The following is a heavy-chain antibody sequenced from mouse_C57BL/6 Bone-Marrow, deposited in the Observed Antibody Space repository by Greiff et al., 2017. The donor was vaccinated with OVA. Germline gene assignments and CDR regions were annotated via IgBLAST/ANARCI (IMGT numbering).Heavy chain of an antibody. CDR1: GYTFTSYW. J-gene: IGHJ3*01. V-gene: IGHV1-50*01. Sequence: QVQLQQPGAELVKPGASVKLSCKASGYTFTSYWMQWVKQRPGQGLEWIGEIDPSDSYTNYNQKFKGKATLTVDTSSSTAYMQLSSLTSEDSAVYYCAKGIYDGYYVFAYWGQGTLVTVSA. CDR3: AKGIYDGYYVFAY. D-gene: IGHD2-3*01. CDR2: IDPSDSYT.